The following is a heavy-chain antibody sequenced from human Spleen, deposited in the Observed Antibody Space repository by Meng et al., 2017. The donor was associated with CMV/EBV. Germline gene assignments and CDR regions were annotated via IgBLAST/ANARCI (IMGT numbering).Heavy chain of an antibody. V-gene: IGHV3-23*01. CDR3: AKSLLAENGAQPLDF. CDR1: SLRDYA. J-gene: IGHJ4*02. CDR2: LTRNGGDT. D-gene: IGHD4-17*01. Sequence: SLRDYAMSWVRQAPGEGLEWVSSLTRNGGDTYYADPVQGRFTISRDISKNTLYLQMRSLRTEDTAIYFCAKSLLAENGAQPLDFSGQGTLVTVSS.